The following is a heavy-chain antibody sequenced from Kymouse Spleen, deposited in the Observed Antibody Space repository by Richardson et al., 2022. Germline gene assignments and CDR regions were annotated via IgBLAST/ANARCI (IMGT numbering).Heavy chain of an antibody. CDR3: AKDEGITMVRGVIITDY. J-gene: IGHJ4*02. Sequence: EVQLVESGGGLVQPGGSLRLSCAASGFTFSSYAMSWVRQAPGKGLEWVSAISGSGGSTYYADSVKGRFTISRDNSKNTLYLQMNSLRAEDTAVYYCAKDEGITMVRGVIITDYWGQGTLVTVSS. V-gene: IGHV3-23*04. CDR2: ISGSGGST. CDR1: GFTFSSYA. D-gene: IGHD3-10*01.